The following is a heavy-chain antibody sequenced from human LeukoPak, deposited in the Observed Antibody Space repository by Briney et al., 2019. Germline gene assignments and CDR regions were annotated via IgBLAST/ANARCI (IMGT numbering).Heavy chain of an antibody. J-gene: IGHJ4*02. CDR1: GYXFTGYY. D-gene: IGHD6-19*01. CDR3: ARGPHSSGWYRYYFDY. Sequence: ASVKVSCKASGYXFTGYYIHWVRQAPGQGLEWMGWINPNSGGTNYAQKFQGRVTMTRDTSISTAYMELSRLRSDDTAVYYCARGPHSSGWYRYYFDYWGQGTLVTVSS. CDR2: INPNSGGT. V-gene: IGHV1-2*02.